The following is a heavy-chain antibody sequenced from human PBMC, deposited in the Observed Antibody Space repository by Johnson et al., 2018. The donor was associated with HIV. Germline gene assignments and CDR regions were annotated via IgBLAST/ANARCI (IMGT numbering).Heavy chain of an antibody. CDR2: IKQDGSEK. V-gene: IGHV3-7*03. CDR3: ARVGATAAFDI. Sequence: EMQLVESGGGLVQPGGSLRLSCAASGFTFSSYWMSWVRQAPGKGLEWVANIKQDGSEKYYVDSVKARFTISRDNAKNSLYLQMNSLRAEDTAVYYCARVGATAAFDIWGQGTMVTVSS. CDR1: GFTFSSYW. J-gene: IGHJ3*02. D-gene: IGHD1-26*01.